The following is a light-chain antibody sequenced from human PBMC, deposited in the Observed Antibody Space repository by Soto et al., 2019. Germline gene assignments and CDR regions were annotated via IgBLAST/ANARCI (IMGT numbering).Light chain of an antibody. CDR1: ALPKKY. Sequence: SSELTQPPSVSVSPGQTARITCSGDALPKKYAYWYQQKSGQAPVLVIYEDNKRPSGISERISASSSGTVATLTISGAQVEDEADYYCYSTDSSGNHGVFGGGTKVTVL. V-gene: IGLV3-10*01. J-gene: IGLJ2*01. CDR3: YSTDSSGNHGV. CDR2: EDN.